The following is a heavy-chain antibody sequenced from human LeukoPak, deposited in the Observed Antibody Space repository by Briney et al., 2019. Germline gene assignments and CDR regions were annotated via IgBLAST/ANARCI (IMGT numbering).Heavy chain of an antibody. CDR2: IRYDGSNK. CDR3: AKLPLNGIAAAGHGDYFDY. V-gene: IGHV3-30*02. Sequence: GGSLRLSCAASGFTFSSYGMHWVRQAPGKGLEWVAFIRYDGSNKYYADSVKGRFTISRDNSKNTLYLQMNSLRAEDTAVYYCAKLPLNGIAAAGHGDYFDYWGQGTLVTVSS. CDR1: GFTFSSYG. D-gene: IGHD6-13*01. J-gene: IGHJ4*02.